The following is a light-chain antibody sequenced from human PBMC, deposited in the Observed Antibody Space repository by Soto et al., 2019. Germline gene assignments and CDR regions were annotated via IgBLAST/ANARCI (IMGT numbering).Light chain of an antibody. Sequence: DIQMTQSPSSLSASVGDRVTITCRASQNIGFYLNWYQQKPGKAPKLLIYGASNLQSGVPSRFSGGGSGTDFTLTINSLQPEDFATYYCQQSYNTPRTFGQGTKLEIK. CDR2: GAS. CDR3: QQSYNTPRT. J-gene: IGKJ1*01. V-gene: IGKV1-39*01. CDR1: QNIGFY.